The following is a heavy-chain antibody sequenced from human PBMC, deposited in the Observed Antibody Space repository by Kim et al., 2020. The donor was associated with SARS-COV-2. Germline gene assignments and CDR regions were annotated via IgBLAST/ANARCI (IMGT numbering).Heavy chain of an antibody. CDR3: ARDYGSYYSGSGSSWGENWFDP. V-gene: IGHV4-59*01. Sequence: SETLSLTCTVSGGSISSYYWSWIRQPPGKGLEWIGYIYYSGSTNYNPSLKSRVTISVDTSKNQFSLKLSSVTAADTAVYYCARDYGSYYSGSGSSWGENWFDPWGQGTLVTVSS. CDR1: GGSISSYY. J-gene: IGHJ5*02. D-gene: IGHD3-10*01. CDR2: IYYSGST.